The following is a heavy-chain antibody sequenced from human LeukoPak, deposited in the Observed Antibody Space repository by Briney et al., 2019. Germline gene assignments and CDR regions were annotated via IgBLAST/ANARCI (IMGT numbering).Heavy chain of an antibody. J-gene: IGHJ4*02. Sequence: ASVKVSCKASGYTFTSYGINWVRQATGQGLEWMGWMNPNSGNTGYAQKFRGRVTITRNTSISTAYMELSSLRSEDTAVYYCAVYCSSTSCPFDYWGQGTLVTVSS. CDR1: GYTFTSYG. V-gene: IGHV1-8*03. CDR2: MNPNSGNT. D-gene: IGHD2-2*01. CDR3: AVYCSSTSCPFDY.